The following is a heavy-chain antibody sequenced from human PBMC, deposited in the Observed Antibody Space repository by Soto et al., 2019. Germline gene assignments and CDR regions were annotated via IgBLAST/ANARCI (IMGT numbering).Heavy chain of an antibody. CDR2: INAGDGNT. V-gene: IGHV1-3*01. J-gene: IGHJ5*02. Sequence: QVQLVQSGAEVKKPGASVKVSCKASGYSFISYGMHWVRQAPGQRLEWMAWINAGDGNTKYSQKFQGRVTITRDTSASTAYMELSSLRSEDTAVYYCARDYGDYFWWFDPWGQGTLVTVSS. CDR3: ARDYGDYFWWFDP. D-gene: IGHD4-17*01. CDR1: GYSFISYG.